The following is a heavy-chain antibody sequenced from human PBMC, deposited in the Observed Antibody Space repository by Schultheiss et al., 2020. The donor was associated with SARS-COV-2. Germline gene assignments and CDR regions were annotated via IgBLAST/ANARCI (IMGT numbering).Heavy chain of an antibody. CDR1: GFTFSSYW. Sequence: GGSLRLSCAASGFTFSSYWMSWVRQAPGKGLEWVANIKQDGSEKYYVDSVKGRFTISRDNAKNSLYLQMNGLRAEDTAVYYCAKGYDSSGYYYFDYWGQGTLVTVSS. J-gene: IGHJ4*02. CDR2: IKQDGSEK. V-gene: IGHV3-7*01. CDR3: AKGYDSSGYYYFDY. D-gene: IGHD3-22*01.